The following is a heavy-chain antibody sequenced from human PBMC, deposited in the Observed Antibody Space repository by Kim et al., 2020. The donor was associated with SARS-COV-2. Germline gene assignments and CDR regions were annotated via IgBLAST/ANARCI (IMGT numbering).Heavy chain of an antibody. V-gene: IGHV3-73*01. J-gene: IGHJ4*02. Sequence: ACAASVKGRFTISRDDSKNTAYLQMNSLKTEDTAVYYCTRLGDSSGYGTYWGQGTLVTVSS. CDR3: TRLGDSSGYGTY. D-gene: IGHD3-22*01.